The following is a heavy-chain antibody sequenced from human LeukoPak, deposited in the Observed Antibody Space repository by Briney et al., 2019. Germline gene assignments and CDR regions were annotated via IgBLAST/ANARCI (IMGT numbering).Heavy chain of an antibody. J-gene: IGHJ3*02. Sequence: GGSLRLSCAASGLTVSSNYMSWVRQAPGKGLEWVSVIYSGGSTYYADSVKGRFTISRDNSKNTLYLQMNSLRAEDTAVYYCARVGYCGGDCHPGDAFDIWGQGTMVTVSS. CDR3: ARVGYCGGDCHPGDAFDI. V-gene: IGHV3-53*01. CDR2: IYSGGST. D-gene: IGHD2-21*02. CDR1: GLTVSSNY.